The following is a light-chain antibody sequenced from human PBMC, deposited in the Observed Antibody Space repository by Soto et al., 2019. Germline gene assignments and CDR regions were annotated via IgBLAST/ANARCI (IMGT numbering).Light chain of an antibody. V-gene: IGKV1-33*01. Sequence: DIQMTQSPSSLSASVGDRVTITCRASQRISTYLNWYQQKPGKAPNLLIYDVSTLEAGVPSRFSGSGSGTDFTLIITSLQPEDIATYYCQQYENLPITFGQGTRLEIK. J-gene: IGKJ5*01. CDR1: QRISTY. CDR3: QQYENLPIT. CDR2: DVS.